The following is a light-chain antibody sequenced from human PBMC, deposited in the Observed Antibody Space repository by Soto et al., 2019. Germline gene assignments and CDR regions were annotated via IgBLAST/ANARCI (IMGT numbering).Light chain of an antibody. V-gene: IGKV3-20*01. J-gene: IGKJ1*01. CDR2: GAS. CDR3: QQYDGSVWT. Sequence: EIVLTQSPGTLSLSPGERATLNCRASQSVRSSYLAWYQQQPGQAPRLLIHGASLRATGIPDRFSGSGSGTDFTLTISRLEPEDLAVYYCQQYDGSVWTFGQGTKVDIK. CDR1: QSVRSSY.